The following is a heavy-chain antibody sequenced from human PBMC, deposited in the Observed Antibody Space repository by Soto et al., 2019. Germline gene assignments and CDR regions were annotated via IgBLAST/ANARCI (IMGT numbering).Heavy chain of an antibody. CDR3: ARDWVGDLAY. CDR2: ISGYNGDT. Sequence: QVQLVQSGGEVKQPGASVKVSCKTSGYTFTSYGISWVRQAPGQGLEWMGWISGYNGDTKYVQKFQGRVTLTTDTSTNTAYMEVRSLRSDDTAVYYWARDWVGDLAYWGQGTRVTVSS. CDR1: GYTFTSYG. V-gene: IGHV1-18*01. D-gene: IGHD4-17*01. J-gene: IGHJ4*02.